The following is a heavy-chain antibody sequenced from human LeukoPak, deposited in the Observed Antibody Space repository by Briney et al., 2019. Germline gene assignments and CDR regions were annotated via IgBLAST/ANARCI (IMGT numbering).Heavy chain of an antibody. D-gene: IGHD2-15*01. CDR3: ATSAFDY. Sequence: ASVKVSCKASGYTFTSYYMHWVRQAPGQGLEWMGTFNPSGNSTSYAQKFQGRVTLTRDTSTSTVYMELSSLRPEDTAVYYCATSAFDYWGQGTLVTVPS. V-gene: IGHV1-46*01. CDR2: FNPSGNST. J-gene: IGHJ4*02. CDR1: GYTFTSYY.